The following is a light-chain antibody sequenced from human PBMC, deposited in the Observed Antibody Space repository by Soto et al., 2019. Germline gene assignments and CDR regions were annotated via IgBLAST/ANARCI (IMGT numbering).Light chain of an antibody. CDR3: QQSLGIPYT. Sequence: DIQMTQSPSALSASVGDRVTITCRASQTISTYLNWYQQKPGKAPKLLIYAASTLQSGVPSRFSGSGSGTDFTLTISSLQPEDFATYYCQQSLGIPYTLGQGTRREI. CDR1: QTISTY. J-gene: IGKJ2*01. V-gene: IGKV1-39*01. CDR2: AAS.